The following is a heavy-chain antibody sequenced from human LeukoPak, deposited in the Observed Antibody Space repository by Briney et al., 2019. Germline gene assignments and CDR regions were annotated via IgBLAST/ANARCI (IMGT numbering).Heavy chain of an antibody. D-gene: IGHD4-17*01. J-gene: IGHJ4*02. CDR2: INPNSGGT. CDR3: ARAPLYGDYYFDY. CDR1: GYTFTAYY. Sequence: GASVKVSCKPSGYTFTAYYMHLVRQAPGQGLEWMGWINPNSGGTNYAQKFQGRVTMTRDTSISTAYMELSRLRSDDTAVYYCARAPLYGDYYFDYWGQGTLVTVSS. V-gene: IGHV1-2*02.